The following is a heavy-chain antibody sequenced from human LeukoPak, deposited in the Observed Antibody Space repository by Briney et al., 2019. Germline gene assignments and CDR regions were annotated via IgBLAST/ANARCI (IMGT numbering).Heavy chain of an antibody. V-gene: IGHV3-23*01. CDR3: AKGELSSDAFYFDY. CDR2: ISSSGSSS. Sequence: GGSLRLSCAASGFTFSSYAMNWVRQAPGKGLKWVSVISSSGSSSYHADSVRGRFTISRDNSKSTLYLRMNSLRAEDTAVYYCAKGELSSDAFYFDYWGQGALVTVSS. D-gene: IGHD1-7*01. J-gene: IGHJ4*02. CDR1: GFTFSSYA.